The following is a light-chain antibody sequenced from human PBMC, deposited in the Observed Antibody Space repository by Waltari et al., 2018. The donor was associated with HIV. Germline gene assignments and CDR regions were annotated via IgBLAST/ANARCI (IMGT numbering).Light chain of an antibody. CDR3: QSYDSSLSGSV. CDR1: SSNIGARFD. V-gene: IGLV1-40*01. Sequence: SVLTQPPSVSGAPGQRVTISCPGSSSNIGARFDVHWYQQLPGTAPKLLIYGNNNRPSGVPDRFSGSKSGTSASLAITGLQAEDEADYYCQSYDSSLSGSVFGGGTKLTVL. J-gene: IGLJ2*01. CDR2: GNN.